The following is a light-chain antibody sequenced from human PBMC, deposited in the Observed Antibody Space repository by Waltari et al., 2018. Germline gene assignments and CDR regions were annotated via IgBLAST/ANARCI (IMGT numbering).Light chain of an antibody. J-gene: IGKJ1*01. CDR1: QGISTR. Sequence: DIQMTQSPSSVSASVGDRVTITCRASQGISTRLAWYQQKPGKALRLLIYDASSLQSGVPSRFSGSGSGTDFTLTISSLQPEDFATYSCQQGNSFPPTFGQGTKVEI. V-gene: IGKV1-12*01. CDR2: DAS. CDR3: QQGNSFPPT.